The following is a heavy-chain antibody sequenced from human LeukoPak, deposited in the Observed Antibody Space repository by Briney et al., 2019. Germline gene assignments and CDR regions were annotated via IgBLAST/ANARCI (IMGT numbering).Heavy chain of an antibody. CDR3: AREGIDYYYDSSGPRPY. V-gene: IGHV1-69*04. J-gene: IGHJ4*02. Sequence: KVSCKASGGTFSSYAISWVRQAPGQGLEWMGRIIPILGIANYAQKFQGRVTITADKSTSTAYMELSSLRSEDTAVYYCAREGIDYYYDSSGPRPYWGQGTLVTVSS. D-gene: IGHD3-22*01. CDR1: GGTFSSYA. CDR2: IIPILGIA.